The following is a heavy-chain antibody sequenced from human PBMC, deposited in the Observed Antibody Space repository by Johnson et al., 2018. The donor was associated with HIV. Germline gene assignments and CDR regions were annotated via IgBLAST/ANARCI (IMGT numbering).Heavy chain of an antibody. V-gene: IGHV3-30-3*01. D-gene: IGHD3-3*01. J-gene: IGHJ3*02. Sequence: QEQLVESGGGVVQPGRSLRLSCAASGFTFSSYALHWVRQAPGKGLEWVAVISYDGSNKYYADSVKGRFTISRDNSKNTLYVQMNSLRVEDTAVYYCARDQAIFGVVLASDAFDIWGQGTMVTVSS. CDR3: ARDQAIFGVVLASDAFDI. CDR1: GFTFSSYA. CDR2: ISYDGSNK.